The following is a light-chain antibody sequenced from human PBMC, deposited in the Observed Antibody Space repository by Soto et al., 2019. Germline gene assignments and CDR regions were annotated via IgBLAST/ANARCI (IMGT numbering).Light chain of an antibody. CDR3: SSYTTSSNV. CDR1: SSDVGGYNY. J-gene: IGLJ1*01. Sequence: QSALTQPASVSGSPGQSITISCTGSSSDVGGYNYVSWYQQYPGKAPKLIIYEVRNRPSGVSNRFSGSRSANTASLTISGLRAEDEADYYCSSYTTSSNVFGTGTKVTVL. CDR2: EVR. V-gene: IGLV2-14*01.